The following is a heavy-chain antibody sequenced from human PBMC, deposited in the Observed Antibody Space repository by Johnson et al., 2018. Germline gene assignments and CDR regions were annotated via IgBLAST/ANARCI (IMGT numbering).Heavy chain of an antibody. D-gene: IGHD3-3*01. CDR1: GGSISYYY. CDR2: IYHSGST. Sequence: QVQLQESGPGLVKPSETLSLTCTVSGGSISYYYWSWIRQPPGQGLEWIGYIYHSGSTNYNPSLKSRVTISVDTSKNQFSLKLSSVTAADTAVFYCAWVCDVSGYDTTFDIWGQGTMVIVPS. V-gene: IGHV4-59*01. J-gene: IGHJ3*02. CDR3: AWVCDVSGYDTTFDI.